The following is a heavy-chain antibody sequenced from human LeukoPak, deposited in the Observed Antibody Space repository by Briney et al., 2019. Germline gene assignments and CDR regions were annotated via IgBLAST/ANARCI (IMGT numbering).Heavy chain of an antibody. D-gene: IGHD7-27*01. Sequence: GGSLRLSCAASGFTFAGYAMHWVRQAPGKGLEWVSGISWNSGSIGYADSVKGRFTISRDNAKNSLYLQMNSLRGEDTAVYYCARDILGKPGDYWGQGTLVTVSS. J-gene: IGHJ4*02. CDR2: ISWNSGSI. CDR1: GFTFAGYA. CDR3: ARDILGKPGDY. V-gene: IGHV3-9*01.